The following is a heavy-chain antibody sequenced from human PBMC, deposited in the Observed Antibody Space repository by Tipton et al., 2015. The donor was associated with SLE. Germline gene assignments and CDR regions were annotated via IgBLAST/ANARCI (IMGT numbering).Heavy chain of an antibody. CDR3: ARGIAAAGNC. J-gene: IGHJ4*02. CDR1: GGSISSSSYY. CDR2: IYYSGST. Sequence: TLSLTCTVSGGSISSSSYYWGWIRQPPGKGLEWIGSIYYSGSTYYNPSLKSRVTISVDTSKNQFSLKLSSVTAADTAVYYCARGIAAAGNCWGQGTLVTVSS. D-gene: IGHD6-13*01. V-gene: IGHV4-39*01.